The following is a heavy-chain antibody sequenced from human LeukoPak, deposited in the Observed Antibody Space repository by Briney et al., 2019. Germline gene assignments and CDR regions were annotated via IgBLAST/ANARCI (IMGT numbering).Heavy chain of an antibody. Sequence: SQTLSLTCTVSGASITSGGHYWSWIRQPAGRGLEWIGRIHSSGSTIHNSSLKSRVTMSVDTSKNQFSLSLSSVTAADTAVYYCATSYDYYFFYMDVWGKGTTVTVSS. D-gene: IGHD2-21*01. CDR1: GASITSGGHY. V-gene: IGHV4-61*02. J-gene: IGHJ6*03. CDR3: ATSYDYYFFYMDV. CDR2: IHSSGST.